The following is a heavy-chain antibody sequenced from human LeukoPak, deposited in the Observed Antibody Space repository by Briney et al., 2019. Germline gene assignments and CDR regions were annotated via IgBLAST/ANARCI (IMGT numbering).Heavy chain of an antibody. CDR1: GDSITSGSYY. Sequence: SETLSLTCTVSGDSITSGSYYWGWIRQTPGKGLEWIGNIYSSGSTSFNPSLKSRITMSVDTSKNQFSLKLNSVTAADTAVYFCARDSGYWLYWGQGTLVTVSS. CDR3: ARDSGYWLY. V-gene: IGHV4-39*07. D-gene: IGHD3-22*01. CDR2: IYSSGST. J-gene: IGHJ4*02.